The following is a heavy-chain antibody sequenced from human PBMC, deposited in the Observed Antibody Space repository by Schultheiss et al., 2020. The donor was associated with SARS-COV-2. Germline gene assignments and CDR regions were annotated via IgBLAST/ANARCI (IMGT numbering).Heavy chain of an antibody. Sequence: SETLSLTCTVSGGSISNYYWIWIRQPPGKGLEWIGSIYYSGSTYYNPSLKSRVTISVDTSTNQFSLKLSSVTAADTAVYYCARGLGAVTTENDGVDVWGQGTTVTVSS. J-gene: IGHJ6*02. V-gene: IGHV4-59*12. CDR3: ARGLGAVTTENDGVDV. D-gene: IGHD4-17*01. CDR2: IYYSGST. CDR1: GGSISNYY.